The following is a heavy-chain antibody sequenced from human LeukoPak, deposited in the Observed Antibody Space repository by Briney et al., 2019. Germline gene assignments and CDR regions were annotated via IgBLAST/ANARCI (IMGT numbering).Heavy chain of an antibody. V-gene: IGHV3-48*01. D-gene: IGHD6-25*01. CDR1: GFTFSTYS. Sequence: PGRSLRLSCAASGFTFSTYSINCVRQAPVKGLEWHSYISSRSSTRYYADSVKGRFASSRDNAKNSLYLQMNSLRTEDTAVYYCAGGESEYSSAGDFAYWGQGTLVTVSS. CDR3: AGGESEYSSAGDFAY. J-gene: IGHJ4*02. CDR2: ISSRSSTR.